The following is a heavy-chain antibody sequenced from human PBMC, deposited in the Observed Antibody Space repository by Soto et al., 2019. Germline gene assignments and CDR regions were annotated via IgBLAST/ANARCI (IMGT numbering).Heavy chain of an antibody. D-gene: IGHD4-17*01. CDR3: ARDETYGDNPFDY. Sequence: GGSLSLSCAASGFTFSNYWMHWVRQAPGKGLVWVSRINGDGSSTAYADSVKGRFTISRDNAKNTLYLQMNTLRAEDTAVYYCARDETYGDNPFDYWGQGTLVTVSS. CDR2: INGDGSST. V-gene: IGHV3-74*01. CDR1: GFTFSNYW. J-gene: IGHJ4*02.